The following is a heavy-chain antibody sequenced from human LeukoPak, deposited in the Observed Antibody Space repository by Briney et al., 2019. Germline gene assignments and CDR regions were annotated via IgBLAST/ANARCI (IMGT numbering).Heavy chain of an antibody. J-gene: IGHJ6*03. Sequence: PSETLSLTCTVSGGSISSYYWSWIRQPPGKGLEWIGYIYYSGSTYYNPSLKSRVTISVDTSKNQFSLKLSSVTAADTAVYYCARDQGGGSLYMDVWGKGTTVTVSS. D-gene: IGHD3-16*01. CDR3: ARDQGGGSLYMDV. CDR1: GGSISSYY. V-gene: IGHV4-59*12. CDR2: IYYSGST.